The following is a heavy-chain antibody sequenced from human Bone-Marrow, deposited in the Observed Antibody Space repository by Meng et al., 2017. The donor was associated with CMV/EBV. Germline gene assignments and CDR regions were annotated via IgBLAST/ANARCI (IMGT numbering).Heavy chain of an antibody. Sequence: GESLKISCAASGFTFSSYAMSWVRQAPGKGLEWVSAISGSGGSTYYADSVKGRFTISRDNSKNTLYLQMNSLRAEDTAVYYCAKGSWAVVPAASRYDPCGQGTLVTVSS. CDR2: ISGSGGST. J-gene: IGHJ5*02. CDR1: GFTFSSYA. CDR3: AKGSWAVVPAASRYDP. V-gene: IGHV3-23*01. D-gene: IGHD2-2*01.